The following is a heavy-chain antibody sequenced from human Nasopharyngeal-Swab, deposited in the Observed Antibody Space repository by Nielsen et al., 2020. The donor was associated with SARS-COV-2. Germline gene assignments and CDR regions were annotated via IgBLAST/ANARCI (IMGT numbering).Heavy chain of an antibody. CDR3: ARGYAFDI. V-gene: IGHV4-59*01. CDR1: GGSISSYC. CDR2: IYYSGST. Sequence: SETLSLTCTVSGGSISSYCRSWIRQPPGQGLEWIGYIYYSGSTNYNPSLKSRVTISVDTSKNQFSLKLSSVTAADTAVYYCARGYAFDIWGQGTMVTVSS. J-gene: IGHJ3*02.